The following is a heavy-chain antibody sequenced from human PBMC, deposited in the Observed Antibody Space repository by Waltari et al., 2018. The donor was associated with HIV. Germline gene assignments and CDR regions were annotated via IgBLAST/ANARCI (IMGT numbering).Heavy chain of an antibody. J-gene: IGHJ4*02. CDR3: ARRYSSAPQNYFDL. V-gene: IGHV3-48*01. D-gene: IGHD6-19*01. CDR1: GFMFSDYG. Sequence: QLVESGGDLVQPGGSLRLSCAGSGFMFSDYGMHWVRRDPGKGLEWISYISSGHSSIFYANSIFYADSVKGRVTVSRDNVMSSLFLEMTSLTVEDTGVYYCARRYSSAPQNYFDLWGQGTLVTVSS. CDR2: ISSGHSSIFYANSI.